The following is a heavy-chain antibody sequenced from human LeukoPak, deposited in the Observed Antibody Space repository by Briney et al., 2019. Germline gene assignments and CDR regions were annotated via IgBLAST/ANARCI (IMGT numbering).Heavy chain of an antibody. CDR3: ARGCIVVVPAAIPNWFDP. V-gene: IGHV4-34*01. D-gene: IGHD2-2*02. Sequence: PSETLSLTCAVYGGSFSGYYWSWIRQPPGKGLEWIGEINYSGSTNYNPSLKSRVTISADTSKNQFSLKLSSVTAADTAVYYCARGCIVVVPAAIPNWFDPWGQGTLVTVSS. CDR1: GGSFSGYY. CDR2: INYSGST. J-gene: IGHJ5*02.